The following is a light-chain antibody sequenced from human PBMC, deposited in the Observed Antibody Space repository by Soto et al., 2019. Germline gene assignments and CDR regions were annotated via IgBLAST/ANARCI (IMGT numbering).Light chain of an antibody. V-gene: IGKV3-15*01. Sequence: EIVFTQSPGTRSLSXGXXXXXXXXASQSVSNNYLAWYQQKPGQAPRLLIYGASTRATGIPARFSGSGSGTEFTLSISSLQSDDFGVYYCQQYDTWPRTFGQGTKVDI. CDR1: QSVSNN. CDR3: QQYDTWPRT. J-gene: IGKJ1*01. CDR2: GAS.